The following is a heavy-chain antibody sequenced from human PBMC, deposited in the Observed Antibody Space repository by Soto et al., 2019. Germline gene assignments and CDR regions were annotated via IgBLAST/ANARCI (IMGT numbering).Heavy chain of an antibody. V-gene: IGHV3-74*01. CDR1: GFTFSSYW. CDR3: ASLPKGMSSFDY. CDR2: INTDGGST. Sequence: EVQLVESGGGLVQPGGSLRLSCTASGFTFSSYWMHWVRQAPGKGLGWVSIINTDGGSTYYADSVKGRFTISRDNAKNTLYLQMNSLRPEDTAVYYCASLPKGMSSFDYWGQGTLVTVSS. J-gene: IGHJ4*02.